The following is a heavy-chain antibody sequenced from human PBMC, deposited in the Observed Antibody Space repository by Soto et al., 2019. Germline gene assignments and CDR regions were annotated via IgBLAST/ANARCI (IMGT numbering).Heavy chain of an antibody. CDR3: AREKGSPMIYWYFDL. Sequence: EQLVQSGAEVKKPGSSVKVSCKAAGGTFSDFAITWVRQAPGQGLEWMGGVIPSFGTANYAQKFQGRVTFTADKSTRTAYMELSSLRSEDTAVYYCAREKGSPMIYWYFDLWGRGTLVTVSS. CDR2: VIPSFGTA. J-gene: IGHJ2*01. V-gene: IGHV1-69*06. CDR1: GGTFSDFA. D-gene: IGHD3-16*01.